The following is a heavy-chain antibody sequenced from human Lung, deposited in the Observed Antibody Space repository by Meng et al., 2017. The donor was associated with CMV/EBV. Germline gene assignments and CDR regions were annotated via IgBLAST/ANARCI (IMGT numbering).Heavy chain of an antibody. J-gene: IGHJ4*02. V-gene: IGHV3-48*03. CDR2: INDATNNK. D-gene: IGHD5-18*01. CDR3: ARTPRGYSYGYSAYYFDY. CDR1: GFTFSLFE. Sequence: GESLKISCAASGFTFSLFEMNWVRQAPGKGLEWISYINDATNNKYYADSVKGRFTISRDNAQNSLYLQMSSLRADDTAVYFCARTPRGYSYGYSAYYFDYWGQGXLVTASS.